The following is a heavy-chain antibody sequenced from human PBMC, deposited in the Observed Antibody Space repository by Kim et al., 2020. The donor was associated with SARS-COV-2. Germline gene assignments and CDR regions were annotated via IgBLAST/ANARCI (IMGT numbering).Heavy chain of an antibody. D-gene: IGHD7-27*01. CDR2: ISAHNSNT. Sequence: ASVKVSCKASGYTFTSYGISWVRQAPGQGLEWMGWISAHNSNTNYAERLQGRVTVTTDTATSTAYMDLRSLRSDDTAVYYCARDAWGLAELDYWGQGTLVTVSS. CDR3: ARDAWGLAELDY. CDR1: GYTFTSYG. J-gene: IGHJ4*02. V-gene: IGHV1-18*01.